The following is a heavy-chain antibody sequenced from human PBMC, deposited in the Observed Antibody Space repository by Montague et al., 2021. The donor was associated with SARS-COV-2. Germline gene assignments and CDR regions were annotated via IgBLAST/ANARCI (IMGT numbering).Heavy chain of an antibody. Sequence: SETLSLTCTVSGGSISSYYWTWIRQRPGKGLELIGNSNYSWSTNFNPSLKGRGTVSIDASKNQFSLKLNSVTAADTAVYFCAREMGNVLIGYDPGDWFDPWGQGTLVTVSS. D-gene: IGHD3-9*01. CDR3: AREMGNVLIGYDPGDWFDP. J-gene: IGHJ5*02. V-gene: IGHV4-59*01. CDR2: SNYSWST. CDR1: GGSISSYY.